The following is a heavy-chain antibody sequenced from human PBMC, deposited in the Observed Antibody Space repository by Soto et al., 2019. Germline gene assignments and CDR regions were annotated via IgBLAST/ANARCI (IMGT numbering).Heavy chain of an antibody. D-gene: IGHD1-1*01. CDR2: MSGDGKTI. CDR3: ARTYVPGIAGFDP. Sequence: PGGSLTLSCAASGFTFSNYFMHWVRQVPGEGLVWVSRMSGDGKTISYADSVKGRFTISRDNAKNTLYLQMNSLRVEDTAVYYCARTYVPGIAGFDPWGQGTLVTVSS. CDR1: GFTFSNYF. J-gene: IGHJ5*02. V-gene: IGHV3-74*01.